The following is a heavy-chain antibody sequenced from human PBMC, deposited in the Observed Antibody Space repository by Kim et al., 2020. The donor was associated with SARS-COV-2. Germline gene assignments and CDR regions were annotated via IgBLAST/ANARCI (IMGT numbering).Heavy chain of an antibody. CDR1: GFTFSSYS. V-gene: IGHV3-21*01. J-gene: IGHJ6*02. CDR3: ASDRTPYGDYVYYYYGMDV. D-gene: IGHD4-17*01. Sequence: GGSLRLSCAASGFTFSSYSMNWVRQAPGKGLEWVSSISSSSSYIYYADSVKGRVTISGDNAKNSLYLQMNSLRAEDTAVYYCASDRTPYGDYVYYYYGMDVWGQGTTVTDSS. CDR2: ISSSSSYI.